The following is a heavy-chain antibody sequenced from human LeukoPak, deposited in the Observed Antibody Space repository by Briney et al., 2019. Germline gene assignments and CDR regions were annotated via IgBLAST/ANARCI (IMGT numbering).Heavy chain of an antibody. CDR3: AKDLDDSSGYYPDY. CDR2: ISAGGDFV. V-gene: IGHV3-21*04. Sequence: GGSLRLSCAASGFPFSTHSLNWVRQAPGKGLEWVSSISAGGDFVYYGDSVKGRFTMSRDNAKNSLHLQMDSLRAEDTAVYYCAKDLDDSSGYYPDYWGQGTLVTVSS. D-gene: IGHD3-22*01. CDR1: GFPFSTHS. J-gene: IGHJ4*02.